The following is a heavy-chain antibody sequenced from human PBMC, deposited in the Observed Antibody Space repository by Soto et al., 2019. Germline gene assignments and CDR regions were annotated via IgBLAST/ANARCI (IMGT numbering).Heavy chain of an antibody. Sequence: PGGSLRVSCAASGFTFSRYGMHWVRQAPGRGLEWVAVIWYDGSNIYYADSVKGRFTIASENSKNTLDLQMNSLRAEDTVVYYCARDREQWLVGYYFDYWGQGTLVTVSS. CDR2: IWYDGSNI. CDR3: ARDREQWLVGYYFDY. D-gene: IGHD6-19*01. CDR1: GFTFSRYG. J-gene: IGHJ4*02. V-gene: IGHV3-33*01.